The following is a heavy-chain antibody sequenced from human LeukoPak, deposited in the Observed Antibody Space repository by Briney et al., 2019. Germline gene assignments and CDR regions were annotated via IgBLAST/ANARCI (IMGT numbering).Heavy chain of an antibody. D-gene: IGHD3-10*01. V-gene: IGHV1-46*01. J-gene: IGHJ5*02. CDR2: ISPSGGST. CDR1: GYTFTSNY. Sequence: ASVKVSCKAFGYTFTSNYMHWVRQAPGQGPEWMGAISPSGGSTTYAQKFQGRVTLTRDMSTSTDYLELSSLRSEDTALYYCARHMEMRGSGSLSGWKNWFDPWGQGTLVTVSS. CDR3: ARHMEMRGSGSLSGWKNWFDP.